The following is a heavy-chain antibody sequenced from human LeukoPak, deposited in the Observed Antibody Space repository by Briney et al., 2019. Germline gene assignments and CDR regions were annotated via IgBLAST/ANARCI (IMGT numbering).Heavy chain of an antibody. Sequence: GGSLRLSCAASGFTFSSYSMNWVRQAPGKGLEWVSSISSSSSYIYYADSVKGRFTISRDNAKNSLYLQMNSLRAEDTAVYYCARDAPLYYDISTGYLLGGYFDYWGQGTLVTVSS. CDR2: ISSSSSYI. V-gene: IGHV3-21*01. D-gene: IGHD3-9*01. CDR1: GFTFSSYS. CDR3: ARDAPLYYDISTGYLLGGYFDY. J-gene: IGHJ4*02.